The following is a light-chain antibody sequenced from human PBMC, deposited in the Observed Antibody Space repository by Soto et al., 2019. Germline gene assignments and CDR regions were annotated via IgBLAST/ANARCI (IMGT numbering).Light chain of an antibody. J-gene: IGLJ3*02. Sequence: QSVLTQPPSASGTPGQRVTISCSGSSSNIGSNYVYWYQQLPGTAPKLLIYKNNQRPSGVPDRFSGSKSGTSASLAISGLRSEDEAGYYCAAWDDTRRGRVVGGGTKVTVL. CDR2: KNN. V-gene: IGLV1-47*01. CDR1: SSNIGSNY. CDR3: AAWDDTRRGRV.